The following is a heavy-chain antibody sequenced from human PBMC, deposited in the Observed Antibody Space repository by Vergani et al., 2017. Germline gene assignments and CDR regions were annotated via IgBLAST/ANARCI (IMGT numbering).Heavy chain of an antibody. Sequence: QLQLQESGPGLVKPSETLSLTCTVSGGSISSSSYYWGWIRQPPGKGLEWIGSIYYSGSTYYNPSLKSRVTISVDTSKNQFSLKLSSVTAADTAVYYCARQGAETNWFEPWGQGTLVTVSS. CDR1: GGSISSSSYY. D-gene: IGHD1-26*01. CDR2: IYYSGST. CDR3: ARQGAETNWFEP. J-gene: IGHJ5*02. V-gene: IGHV4-39*01.